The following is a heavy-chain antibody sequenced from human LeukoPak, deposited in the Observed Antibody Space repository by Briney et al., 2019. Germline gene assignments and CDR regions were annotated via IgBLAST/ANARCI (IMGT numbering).Heavy chain of an antibody. Sequence: ASVKVSCKASGYTFTSYDINWVRQATGQGLEWMGWMNPNSGNTGYAQKFQGRVTMTRNTSISTAYMELSSLRSEDTAVYYCATAQYSSSGINWFDPWGQGTLVTVSS. D-gene: IGHD6-13*01. V-gene: IGHV1-8*01. CDR3: ATAQYSSSGINWFDP. CDR2: MNPNSGNT. J-gene: IGHJ5*02. CDR1: GYTFTSYD.